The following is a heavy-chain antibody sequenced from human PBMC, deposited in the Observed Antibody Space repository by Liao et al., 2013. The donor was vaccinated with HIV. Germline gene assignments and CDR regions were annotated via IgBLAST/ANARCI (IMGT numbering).Heavy chain of an antibody. Sequence: QVQLQESGPGLVKSSETLSLTCTVSGLSMTSYYWSWIRQPPGKGLEWIGYIYYTGETHYNPSLQSRITISVDSPENQFSLKLRSVTAADTAVYYCASVPRGQLIHAYFDYWGQGTLVTVS. CDR3: ASVPRGQLIHAYFDY. D-gene: IGHD3-16*01. J-gene: IGHJ4*02. CDR1: GLSMTSYY. CDR2: IYYTGET. V-gene: IGHV4-59*01.